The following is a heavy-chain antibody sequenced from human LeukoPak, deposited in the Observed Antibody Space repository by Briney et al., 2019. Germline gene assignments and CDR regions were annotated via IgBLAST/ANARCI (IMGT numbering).Heavy chain of an antibody. D-gene: IGHD1-7*01. Sequence: GGSLRLSCAASGFTFSSYAMGWVRQAPGKGLEWVSGISASGGSTYYADSVKGRFTISRDNSKNTLYLQMNSLRAEDTAVYYCAQGGTGSTDWFDPWGRGTLVTVSS. J-gene: IGHJ5*02. CDR1: GFTFSSYA. V-gene: IGHV3-23*01. CDR2: ISASGGST. CDR3: AQGGTGSTDWFDP.